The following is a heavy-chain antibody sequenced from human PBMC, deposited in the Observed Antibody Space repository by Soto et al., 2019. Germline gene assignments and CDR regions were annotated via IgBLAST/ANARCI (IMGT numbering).Heavy chain of an antibody. Sequence: SETLSLTCTVSGGSISSGGYYWSWIRQHPGKGLEWIGYIYYSGSTYYNPSLKSRVTISVDTSKNQFSLKLSSVTAADTAVYYCASGHDYGTYNWFDPWGQGTLVTVSS. J-gene: IGHJ5*02. CDR1: GGSISSGGYY. CDR3: ASGHDYGTYNWFDP. V-gene: IGHV4-31*03. D-gene: IGHD4-17*01. CDR2: IYYSGST.